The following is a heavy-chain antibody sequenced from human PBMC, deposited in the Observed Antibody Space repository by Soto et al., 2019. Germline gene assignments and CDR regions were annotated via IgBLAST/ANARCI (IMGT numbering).Heavy chain of an antibody. CDR3: AREAAGFDL. Sequence: EMQLVETGGGLIQPGGSLRLSCAASGFTVSSDHMSWVRQAPGKGLEWISVMYYGGTTYYADSVQGRFTISRDSSTNTLYLQMTDLRADDTDVYYCAREAAGFDLWGQGTMVTVS. CDR1: GFTVSSDH. CDR2: MYYGGTT. J-gene: IGHJ3*01. D-gene: IGHD6-13*01. V-gene: IGHV3-53*02.